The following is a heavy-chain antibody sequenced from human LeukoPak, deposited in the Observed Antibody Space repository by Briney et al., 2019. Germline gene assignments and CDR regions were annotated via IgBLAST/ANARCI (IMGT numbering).Heavy chain of an antibody. CDR3: VRKVGDY. Sequence: GGSLRLSCAASGFTFSSYWMSWVRQAPGKGLEWVANIKQDGSQKYHVDSVKGRFTISRDNGKNSVYLQMNSLRAEDTAVYYCVRKVGDYWGQGTLVTVSS. J-gene: IGHJ4*02. V-gene: IGHV3-7*01. CDR2: IKQDGSQK. D-gene: IGHD2-2*01. CDR1: GFTFSSYW.